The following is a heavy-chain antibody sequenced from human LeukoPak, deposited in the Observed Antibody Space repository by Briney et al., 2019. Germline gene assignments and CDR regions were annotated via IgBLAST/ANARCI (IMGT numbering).Heavy chain of an antibody. J-gene: IGHJ4*02. CDR1: GGSISSGDYY. V-gene: IGHV4-30-4*01. CDR3: ARVTAYYGSGSYGDSDY. D-gene: IGHD3-10*01. CDR2: IYYSGST. Sequence: SQTLSLTCTVSGGSISSGDYYWSWIRQPPGKGLEWIEYIYYSGSTYYNPSLKSRVTISVDTSKNQFSLKLSSVTAADTAVYYCARVTAYYGSGSYGDSDYWGQGTLVTVSS.